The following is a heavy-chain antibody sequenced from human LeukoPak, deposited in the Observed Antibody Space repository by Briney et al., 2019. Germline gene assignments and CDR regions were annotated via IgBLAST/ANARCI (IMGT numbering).Heavy chain of an antibody. Sequence: SETLSLTCTVSGGSISSSSYYWGWIRQPPGKGLEWIGSIYYSGSTYYNPSLKSRVTISVDTSKNQFSLKLSSVTAADTAVYYCARCDIVVVPAAIDWGQGTLVTVSS. CDR1: GGSISSSSYY. V-gene: IGHV4-39*01. D-gene: IGHD2-2*02. J-gene: IGHJ4*02. CDR3: ARCDIVVVPAAID. CDR2: IYYSGST.